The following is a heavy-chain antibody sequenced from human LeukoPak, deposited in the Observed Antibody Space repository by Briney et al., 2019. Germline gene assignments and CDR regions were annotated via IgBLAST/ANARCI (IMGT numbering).Heavy chain of an antibody. CDR3: AHGGYPLTY. CDR2: IYANGDT. J-gene: IGHJ4*02. CDR1: GLTISNNY. Sequence: GGSLRLSCAASGLTISNNYWHWVRQAPGKRLEGVSIIYANGDTLYAASVRGRFTFSRDNSKNTLYRQMNSLRAEDTAVYYCAHGGYPLTYWGQGTLVTVSS. D-gene: IGHD4-17*01. V-gene: IGHV3-66*01.